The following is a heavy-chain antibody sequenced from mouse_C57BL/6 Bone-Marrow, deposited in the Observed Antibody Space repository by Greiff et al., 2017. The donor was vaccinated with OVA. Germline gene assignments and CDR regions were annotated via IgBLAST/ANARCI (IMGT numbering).Heavy chain of an antibody. D-gene: IGHD2-1*01. Sequence: EVQLQQSGPVLVKPGASVKMSCKASGYTFTDYYMNWVKQSHGKSLEWIGVINPYNGGTSYNQKFKGKATLTVYKSSSTAYMELNSLTSEDSAVYYCARDMVTKGYWGQGTTLTVSS. V-gene: IGHV1-19*01. CDR2: INPYNGGT. J-gene: IGHJ2*01. CDR3: ARDMVTKGY. CDR1: GYTFTDYY.